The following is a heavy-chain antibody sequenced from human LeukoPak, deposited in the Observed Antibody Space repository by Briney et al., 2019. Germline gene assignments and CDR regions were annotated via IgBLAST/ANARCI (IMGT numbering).Heavy chain of an antibody. CDR1: GFTVSSNY. J-gene: IGHJ6*03. CDR2: IYSGGST. Sequence: GGSLRLSCAASGFTVSSNYMSWVRQAPGKGLEWVSVIYSGGSTYYADSVKGRFTISRDNSKNTLYLQMNSLRAEDTAVYYCASRSGYYYYFMDVWGKGTTVTISS. CDR3: ASRSGYYYYFMDV. V-gene: IGHV3-53*01.